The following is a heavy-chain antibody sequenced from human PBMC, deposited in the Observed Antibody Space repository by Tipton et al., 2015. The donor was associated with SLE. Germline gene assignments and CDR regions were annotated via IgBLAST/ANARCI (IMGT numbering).Heavy chain of an antibody. CDR3: ARVIVGATGAFDI. V-gene: IGHV3-7*01. J-gene: IGHJ3*02. D-gene: IGHD1-26*01. Sequence: SLRLSCAASGFTFSNYWMSWVRQAPGKGLEWVANIKQDGSEKYYVDSVKGRFTISRDNAKNSLYLQMNSLRAEDTAVYYCARVIVGATGAFDIWGQGTMVTVSS. CDR2: IKQDGSEK. CDR1: GFTFSNYW.